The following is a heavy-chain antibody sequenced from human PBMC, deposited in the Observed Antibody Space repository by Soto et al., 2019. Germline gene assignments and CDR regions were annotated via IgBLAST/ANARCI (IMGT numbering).Heavy chain of an antibody. CDR2: ISGSGANT. CDR1: GFSFSSYA. CDR3: AKAAAYHGSASYFPFDD. J-gene: IGHJ4*02. V-gene: IGHV3-23*01. Sequence: EVQLLESGGGLVQPGGSLRLSCAASGFSFSSYAMSWVRQAPGKGLEWVSSISGSGANTYYVDSVKGRFTVSRDNSKNTLYLQMSSLRGKDTAVYKCAKAAAYHGSASYFPFDDWGLGTRVTVSS. D-gene: IGHD3-10*01.